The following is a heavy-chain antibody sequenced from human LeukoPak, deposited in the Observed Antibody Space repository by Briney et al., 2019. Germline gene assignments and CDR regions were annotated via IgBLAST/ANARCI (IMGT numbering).Heavy chain of an antibody. J-gene: IGHJ4*02. D-gene: IGHD4-17*01. CDR1: GGSISGTNW. V-gene: IGHV4/OR15-8*02. CDR2: ISLAGQT. Sequence: SETLSLTCGVSGGSISGTNWWSWVRQPPGQGLEWIGEISLAGQTNYNPSLNGRVTMSLDKSSNQLSLHLTSVTAADTAVYYCASGRYGDLYDYWGQGTLVTVSS. CDR3: ASGRYGDLYDY.